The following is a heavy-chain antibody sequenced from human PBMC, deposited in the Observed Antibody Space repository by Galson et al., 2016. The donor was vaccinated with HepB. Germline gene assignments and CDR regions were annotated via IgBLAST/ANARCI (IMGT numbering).Heavy chain of an antibody. CDR3: AKGEAASSWYAPFDY. V-gene: IGHV3-23*01. D-gene: IGHD6-13*01. J-gene: IGHJ4*02. CDR1: GFTFSSYP. Sequence: SLRLSCAASGFTFSSYPMSWVRQAPGKGLEWVSGISGSGGSTYYADSVKGRFTISRDNSKNTLYLQMNSLRAEDTAVYYCAKGEAASSWYAPFDYWGQGTLVTVSA. CDR2: ISGSGGST.